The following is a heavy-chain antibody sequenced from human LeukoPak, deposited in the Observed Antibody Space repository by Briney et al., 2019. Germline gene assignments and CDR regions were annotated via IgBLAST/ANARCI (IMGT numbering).Heavy chain of an antibody. D-gene: IGHD2-2*01. CDR1: GFTFSNAW. CDR3: TTDTIVVVPAAAYYFDY. V-gene: IGHV3-15*01. CDR2: IKSKTEGGTK. Sequence: GGSLRLSCAASGFTFSNAWMSWVRQAPGKGLEWVGRIKSKTEGGTKDYAAPVKGRFTISRDDSKNTLYLQMNSLKTEDTAVYYCTTDTIVVVPAAAYYFDYWGQGTLVTVSS. J-gene: IGHJ4*02.